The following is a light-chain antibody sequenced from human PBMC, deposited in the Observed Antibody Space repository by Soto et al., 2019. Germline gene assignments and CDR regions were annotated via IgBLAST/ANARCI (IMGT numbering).Light chain of an antibody. CDR2: DAS. Sequence: EIVLTQSPATLSLSPGERATLSCRASQSVSSYLAWYQQKPGQAPRLLIYDASNRATGIPARFSGSGSGTDFALTISSLESEDFAVYYCQQRSNWPRYTCGQGTKLEIK. J-gene: IGKJ2*01. V-gene: IGKV3-11*01. CDR1: QSVSSY. CDR3: QQRSNWPRYT.